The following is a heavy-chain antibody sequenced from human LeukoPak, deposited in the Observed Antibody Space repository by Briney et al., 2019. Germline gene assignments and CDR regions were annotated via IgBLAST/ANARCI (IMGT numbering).Heavy chain of an antibody. CDR1: GGSVSGSNW. J-gene: IGHJ4*02. CDR3: TTLMSAKGY. CDR2: VYHLGST. V-gene: IGHV4-4*02. Sequence: SETLSLTCGVSGGSVSGSNWWSWVRQPPGKGLEWIGEVYHLGSTNYNPSLKSRVTLSVDKSKNHLSLNLSSVTAADTAVYYCTTLMSAKGYWGKGTLVTVSS. D-gene: IGHD5/OR15-5a*01.